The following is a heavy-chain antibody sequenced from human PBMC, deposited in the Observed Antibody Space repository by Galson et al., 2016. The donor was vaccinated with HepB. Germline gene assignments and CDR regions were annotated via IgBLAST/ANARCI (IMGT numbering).Heavy chain of an antibody. D-gene: IGHD3-22*01. V-gene: IGHV3-7*01. J-gene: IGHJ4*02. Sequence: SLRLSCAASGFTFNFYLMSWVRQAPGKGLEWVANINRDGSEKYSVEGRFSISRDHAKNSLSLQMDSLRAEDTAVYYCARDVAYEALDCWGQGTLVTVSS. CDR2: INRDGSEK. CDR1: GFTFNFYL. CDR3: ARDVAYEALDC.